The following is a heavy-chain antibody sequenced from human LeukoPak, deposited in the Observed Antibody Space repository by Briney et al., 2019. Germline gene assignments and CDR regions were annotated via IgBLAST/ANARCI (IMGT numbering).Heavy chain of an antibody. Sequence: PGGSLRLSCAASGFTSTSYGTHWVRQAPGKGLEWVAFMRYDGSNKYYADSVKGRFTISRDNSKSTLYLQMNSLRAEDTAVYYCAKSYYDILTGYYPFDYWGQGTLVTVSS. V-gene: IGHV3-30*02. CDR3: AKSYYDILTGYYPFDY. J-gene: IGHJ4*02. CDR2: MRYDGSNK. CDR1: GFTSTSYG. D-gene: IGHD3-9*01.